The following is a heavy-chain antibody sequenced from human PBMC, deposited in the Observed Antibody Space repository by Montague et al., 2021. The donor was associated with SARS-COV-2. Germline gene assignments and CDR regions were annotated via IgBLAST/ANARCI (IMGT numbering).Heavy chain of an antibody. D-gene: IGHD3-22*01. CDR2: INNSGST. Sequence: SETLSLTCAVYGGSFSGYYWPWIRQPPGKGLEWIGEINNSGSTNYNPSLTSRLTISVDTSKNPFSLKLPSVTAADTAVYYCSGGWIEVSMIVVVLTGASYYLDVWGKGTPVTVSS. CDR1: GGSFSGYY. V-gene: IGHV4-34*01. CDR3: SGGWIEVSMIVVVLTGASYYLDV. J-gene: IGHJ6*03.